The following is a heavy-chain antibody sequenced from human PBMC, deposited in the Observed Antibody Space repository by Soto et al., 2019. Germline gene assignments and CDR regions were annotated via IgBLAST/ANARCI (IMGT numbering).Heavy chain of an antibody. CDR2: ISAYNGNT. CDR3: ARRAPRYSGSYYQSPGGGMDV. CDR1: GYTFTSYG. J-gene: IGHJ6*02. Sequence: ASVKVSCKASGYTFTSYGISWVRQAPGQGLEWMGWISAYNGNTNYAQKLQGRVTMTTDTSTSTAYMELRSLRSDDTAVYYCARRAPRYSGSYYQSPGGGMDVWGQGTTVTVSS. D-gene: IGHD1-26*01. V-gene: IGHV1-18*01.